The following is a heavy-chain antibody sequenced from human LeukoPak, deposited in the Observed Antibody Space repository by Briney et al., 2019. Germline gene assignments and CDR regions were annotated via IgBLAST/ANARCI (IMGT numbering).Heavy chain of an antibody. CDR2: IRGSGGST. CDR3: AKAYCSSNSCSKYGLDV. J-gene: IGHJ6*02. CDR1: GFTFSSYG. Sequence: GGSLRLSCAASGFTFSSYGMTWVRQAPGKGLEWVSVIRGSGGSTYYADSVNGRFTISRDNSKNTLYLQMNSLRAEDTAVYYCAKAYCSSNSCSKYGLDVWGQGTTVTVSS. V-gene: IGHV3-23*01. D-gene: IGHD2-2*01.